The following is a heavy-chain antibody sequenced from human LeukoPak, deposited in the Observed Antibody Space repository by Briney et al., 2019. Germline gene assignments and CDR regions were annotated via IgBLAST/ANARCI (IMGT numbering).Heavy chain of an antibody. D-gene: IGHD2-2*02. CDR1: GGSFSGYY. Sequence: SETLSLTCAVYGGSFSGYYWSWIRQPPGKGLEWIGEINHSGSTNYNPSLKSRVTISADTSKNQFSLKLSSVTAADTAVYYCARALTYLQFDPWGQGTLVTVSS. CDR2: INHSGST. CDR3: ARALTYLQFDP. J-gene: IGHJ5*02. V-gene: IGHV4-34*01.